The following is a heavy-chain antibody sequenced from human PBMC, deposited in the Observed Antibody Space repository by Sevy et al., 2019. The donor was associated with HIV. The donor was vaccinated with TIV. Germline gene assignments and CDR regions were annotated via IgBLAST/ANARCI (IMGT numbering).Heavy chain of an antibody. Sequence: GGSLRLSCAASGFTLSDYYMSWIRQAPGKGLEWVSYISSSGSTIYYAASVKGRFTISRDNAKNSLYLQMNSLRAEDTAVYYCARDSREHYCLPNYDILTGYFGCWGQGTLVTVSS. CDR3: ARDSREHYCLPNYDILTGYFGC. D-gene: IGHD3-9*01. J-gene: IGHJ4*02. CDR2: ISSSGSTI. CDR1: GFTLSDYY. V-gene: IGHV3-11*01.